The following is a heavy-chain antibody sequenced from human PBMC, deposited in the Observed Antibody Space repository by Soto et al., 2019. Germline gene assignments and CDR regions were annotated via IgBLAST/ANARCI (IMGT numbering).Heavy chain of an antibody. Sequence: ASETLSLTCAVSGGSISSGGYSWNWIRQPLGKGLEWIGYIYHSGSTYYNPSLKSRVTISVDRSKNQFSLKLSSVTAADTAVYYCARARYFDWLLQPFRWFDPWGQGTLVTVSS. CDR1: GGSISSGGYS. CDR3: ARARYFDWLLQPFRWFDP. J-gene: IGHJ5*02. D-gene: IGHD3-9*01. CDR2: IYHSGST. V-gene: IGHV4-30-2*01.